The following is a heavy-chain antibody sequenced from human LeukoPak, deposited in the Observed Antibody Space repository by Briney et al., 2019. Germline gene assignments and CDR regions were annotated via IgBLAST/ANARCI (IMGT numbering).Heavy chain of an antibody. CDR2: IWYDGSNT. CDR1: AFTFTSYG. D-gene: IGHD1-26*01. CDR3: VRDFKWYFDP. V-gene: IGHV3-33*01. J-gene: IGHJ4*02. Sequence: GGSLRLSCAASAFTFTSYGMHWVRQAPGKGLEWVAVIWYDGSNTSYADSVKGRFTISKDNPKNTRYLQMNSLGAEDTAVYYCVRDFKWYFDPWGQGTLVTVSS.